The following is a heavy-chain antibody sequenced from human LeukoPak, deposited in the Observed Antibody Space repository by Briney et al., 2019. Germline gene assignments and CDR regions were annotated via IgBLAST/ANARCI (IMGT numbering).Heavy chain of an antibody. CDR1: GFTFSSYW. J-gene: IGHJ4*02. D-gene: IGHD3-10*01. CDR3: ARPGGFTTVRGVITPHGWNY. CDR2: INSDGGST. Sequence: QPGGSLRLSCTASGFTFSSYWMHWVRQAPGKGLVWVSRINSDGGSTSYADSVKGRFTISRDNAKNTLYLQMNSLRAEDTAVYYCARPGGFTTVRGVITPHGWNYWGQGTLVTVSS. V-gene: IGHV3-74*01.